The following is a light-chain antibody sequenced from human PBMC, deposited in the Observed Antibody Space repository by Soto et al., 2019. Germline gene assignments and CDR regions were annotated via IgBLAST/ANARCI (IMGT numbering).Light chain of an antibody. CDR2: EVS. CDR1: SDDVGNFNL. J-gene: IGLJ2*01. Sequence: QSVLTQPASVSGSPGQSITISCTGTSDDVGNFNLVSWYQHHPGKAPNLIISEVSKRPSGVSNRFSGSKSGNTASLTISGLQAEDEADYYCCSYAGGSIYLLFGGGTKLTVL. CDR3: CSYAGGSIYLL. V-gene: IGLV2-23*02.